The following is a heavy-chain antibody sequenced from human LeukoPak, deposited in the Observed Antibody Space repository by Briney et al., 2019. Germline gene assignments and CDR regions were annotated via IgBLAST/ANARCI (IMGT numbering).Heavy chain of an antibody. Sequence: GGSLILSCAASGFTVSSNYMSWVRQAPGPGLEWVSVIYSGGSTYSAASVKGRFTIFRVNSKNTLYLQMNSLRAEDTAVYYCAREGYEQLVHYYYYMDVWGKGTTVTVSS. V-gene: IGHV3-66*02. J-gene: IGHJ6*03. CDR1: GFTVSSNY. CDR2: IYSGGST. D-gene: IGHD6-13*01. CDR3: AREGYEQLVHYYYYMDV.